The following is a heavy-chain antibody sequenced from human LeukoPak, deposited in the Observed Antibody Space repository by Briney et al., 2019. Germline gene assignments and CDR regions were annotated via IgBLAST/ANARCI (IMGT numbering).Heavy chain of an antibody. CDR2: ISSSRSYI. CDR3: ARGRYSSGWPLDY. D-gene: IGHD6-19*01. Sequence: GESLRLSCAASGFTFSSYSMIWVRQAPGKALEWVSSISSSRSYIYYADSVKGRFTISRDNAKNSLYLQMNSLRAEDTAVYYCARGRYSSGWPLDYWGQGTLVTVSS. CDR1: GFTFSSYS. J-gene: IGHJ4*02. V-gene: IGHV3-21*01.